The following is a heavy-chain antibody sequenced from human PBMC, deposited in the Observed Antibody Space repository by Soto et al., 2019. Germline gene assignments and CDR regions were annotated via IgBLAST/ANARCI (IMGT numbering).Heavy chain of an antibody. CDR2: IYGGGNGP. Sequence: EVQGLESGGGLVQPGGSLRLSCAATGFTFSDFAMSWVRQAPGKGLEWVSRIYGGGNGPHYADSVKGRVTVSRDNSKNTLYLQMNSLRAEGTAVYYCAKMEGMDPWAYSFDYWGQGTLVTVSS. D-gene: IGHD2-2*03. V-gene: IGHV3-23*01. J-gene: IGHJ4*02. CDR1: GFTFSDFA. CDR3: AKMEGMDPWAYSFDY.